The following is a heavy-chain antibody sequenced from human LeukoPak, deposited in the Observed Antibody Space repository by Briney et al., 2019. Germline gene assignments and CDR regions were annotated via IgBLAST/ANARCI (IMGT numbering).Heavy chain of an antibody. CDR3: ARDVGYYDSSGYYLGWFDP. J-gene: IGHJ5*02. V-gene: IGHV7-4-1*02. D-gene: IGHD3-22*01. CDR2: IDSKTGNP. Sequence: ASVKVSCKASGYTFTSYSINWVRQAPGQGLEWMGWIDSKTGNPTYAQGFTGRFVFSLDTSITTAYLQISSLRAEDTAVYYCARDVGYYDSSGYYLGWFDPWGQGTLVTVSS. CDR1: GYTFTSYS.